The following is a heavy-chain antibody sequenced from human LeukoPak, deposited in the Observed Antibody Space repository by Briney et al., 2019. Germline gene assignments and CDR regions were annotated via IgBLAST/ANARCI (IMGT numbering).Heavy chain of an antibody. D-gene: IGHD3-22*01. V-gene: IGHV3-15*01. CDR1: GFTFSNAW. CDR3: TTDLIGYYDSSGYYAFDP. Sequence: GGSLILSCAASGFTFSNAWMSWVRQAPGKGLEWVGRIKSKTDGWTTDYAATVKGRFTISRDDSKNTLYLQMNSLKTEDTAVYYCTTDLIGYYDSSGYYAFDPWGQGTLVTVSS. J-gene: IGHJ5*02. CDR2: IKSKTDGWTT.